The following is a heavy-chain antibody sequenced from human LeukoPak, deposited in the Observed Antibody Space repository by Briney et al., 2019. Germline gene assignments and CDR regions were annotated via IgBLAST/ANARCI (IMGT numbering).Heavy chain of an antibody. CDR2: IKQDGSEK. V-gene: IGHV3-7*04. CDR3: ARGGYQLLWY. Sequence: GGSLRLSCAASGFTFSTYWMSWVRQAPGTGLEWVASIKQDGSEKSYVGSVKGRFTISRDNAKNSLYLQTNSLRAEDTAVYYCARGGYQLLWYWGQGTLVTVSS. CDR1: GFTFSTYW. J-gene: IGHJ4*02. D-gene: IGHD2-2*01.